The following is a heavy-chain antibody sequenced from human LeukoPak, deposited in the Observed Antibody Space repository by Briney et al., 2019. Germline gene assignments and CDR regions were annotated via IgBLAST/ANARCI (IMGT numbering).Heavy chain of an antibody. CDR3: ARVRRESTGYPHYFDN. V-gene: IGHV4-39*07. CDR1: GGSITSSSYY. CDR2: IFYSGST. D-gene: IGHD3-22*01. Sequence: PSETLSLTCTVSGGSITSSSYYWGWIRQPPGKGLEWIGSIFYSGSTYYNPSLKSRVTISVDTSKTQFSLKLSSVTAADTAVYFCARVRRESTGYPHYFDNWGQGTLVTVSS. J-gene: IGHJ4*02.